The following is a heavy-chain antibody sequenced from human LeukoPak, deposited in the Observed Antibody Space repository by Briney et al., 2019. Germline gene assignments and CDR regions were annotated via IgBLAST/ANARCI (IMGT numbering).Heavy chain of an antibody. Sequence: GGSLRLSCAASGFTFSSYSMNWVRQAPGKGLEWVSAISGSGGSTYYADSVKGRFTISRDNSKNTLYLQMNSLRAEDTAVYYCAKYSIAVAGNFDYWGQGTLVTVSS. CDR2: ISGSGGST. V-gene: IGHV3-23*01. CDR1: GFTFSSYS. CDR3: AKYSIAVAGNFDY. D-gene: IGHD6-19*01. J-gene: IGHJ4*02.